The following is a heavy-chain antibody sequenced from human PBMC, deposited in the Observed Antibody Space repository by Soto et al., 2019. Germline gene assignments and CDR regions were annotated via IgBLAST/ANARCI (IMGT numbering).Heavy chain of an antibody. CDR2: ISAYNGNT. CDR3: ARSAWNDGSFLQLSC. Sequence: ASVKVSCKASGYTFTSYGISWVRQAPGQGLEWMGWISAYNGNTNYAQKLQGRVTMTTDTSTSTAYMELRSLRSDDTAVYYCARSAWNDGSFLQLSCWGQGTLVTVSS. V-gene: IGHV1-18*01. CDR1: GYTFTSYG. D-gene: IGHD1-1*01. J-gene: IGHJ4*02.